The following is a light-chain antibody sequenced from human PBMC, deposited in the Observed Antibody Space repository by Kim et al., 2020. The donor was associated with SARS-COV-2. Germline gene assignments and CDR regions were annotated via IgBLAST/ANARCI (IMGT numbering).Light chain of an antibody. CDR1: KLGDKY. V-gene: IGLV3-1*01. CDR2: QDS. CDR3: QAWDSSRGV. Sequence: SYELTQPPSVSVSPGQTASITCSGDKLGDKYACWYQQKPGQSPVLVIYQDSKRPSGIPERFSGSNSGNTATLTISGTQAMDEADYYCQAWDSSRGVFGTGTKGTVL. J-gene: IGLJ1*01.